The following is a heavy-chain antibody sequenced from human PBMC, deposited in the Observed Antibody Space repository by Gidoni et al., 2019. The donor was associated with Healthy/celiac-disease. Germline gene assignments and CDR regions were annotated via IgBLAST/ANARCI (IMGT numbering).Heavy chain of an antibody. Sequence: QLQLQESGPGLVKPSETLSLTCTVSGGSISSSSYYWGWIRQPPGKGLEWIGSIYYSGSTYYNPSLKSRVTISVDTSKNQFSLKLSSVTAADTAVYYCARHPRRGTAMPHWVDYWGQGTLVTVSS. V-gene: IGHV4-39*01. J-gene: IGHJ4*02. D-gene: IGHD2-2*01. CDR3: ARHPRRGTAMPHWVDY. CDR1: GGSISSSSYY. CDR2: IYYSGST.